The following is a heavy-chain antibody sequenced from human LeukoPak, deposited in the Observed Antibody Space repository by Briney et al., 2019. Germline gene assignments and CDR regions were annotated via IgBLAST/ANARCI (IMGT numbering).Heavy chain of an antibody. CDR3: ARVAAGYSVNYFDY. V-gene: IGHV3-33*01. CDR2: IWYDGSNK. J-gene: IGHJ4*02. CDR1: GFTFSSYG. Sequence: GSLRLSCAASGFTFSSYGMHWVRQAPGKGLEWVAVIWYDGSNKYYADSVKGRFTISRDNSKNTLYLQMNSLRAEDTAVYYCARVAAGYSVNYFDYWGQGTLVTVPS. D-gene: IGHD4-23*01.